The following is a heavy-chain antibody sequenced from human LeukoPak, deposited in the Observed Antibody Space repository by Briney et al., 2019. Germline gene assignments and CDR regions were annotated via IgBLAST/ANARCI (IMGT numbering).Heavy chain of an antibody. J-gene: IGHJ3*02. D-gene: IGHD3-22*01. CDR3: ARDFVGDADYYDSSGYSAFDI. Sequence: SETLSLTCTVSGGSISSYYWSWIRQPPGKGLEWLGYIYYSGSTNYNPSLKSRVTISVDTSKNQFSLKLSSVTAADTAVYYCARDFVGDADYYDSSGYSAFDIWGQGTMVTVSS. CDR1: GGSISSYY. CDR2: IYYSGST. V-gene: IGHV4-59*01.